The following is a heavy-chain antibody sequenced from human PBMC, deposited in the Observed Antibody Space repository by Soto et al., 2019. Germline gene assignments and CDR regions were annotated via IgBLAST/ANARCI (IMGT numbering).Heavy chain of an antibody. CDR1: GFTFTRYS. CDR2: ISSTTNYI. CDR3: ARESEDLTSNFDY. Sequence: EVQLVESGGGLVKPGGSLRLSCAASGFTFTRYSMNWVRQAPGKGLEWVSSISSTTNYIYYADSMKGRFTVSRDNAKNSVYLEMNSLRAEDTAVYYWARESEDLTSNFDYWGQGTLVTVS. V-gene: IGHV3-21*01. J-gene: IGHJ4*02.